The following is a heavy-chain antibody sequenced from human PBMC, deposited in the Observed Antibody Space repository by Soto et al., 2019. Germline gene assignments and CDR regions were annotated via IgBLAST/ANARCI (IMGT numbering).Heavy chain of an antibody. V-gene: IGHV1-69*01. Sequence: QVQLVQSGAEVKKPGSSVKVSCQASGGTFNNFAFTWVRQAPGQGLEWLGGIMPVFHTTNIAQTFQDRITVTADDFTTTVYIEMTSLRYDDTAVYYCATATISPVSATLYHYGMDVWGQGTTVTVSS. CDR2: IMPVFHTT. J-gene: IGHJ6*02. CDR3: ATATISPVSATLYHYGMDV. CDR1: GGTFNNFA. D-gene: IGHD6-25*01.